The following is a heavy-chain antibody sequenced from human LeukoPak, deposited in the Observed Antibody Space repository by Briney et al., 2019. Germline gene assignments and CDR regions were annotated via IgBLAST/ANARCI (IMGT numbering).Heavy chain of an antibody. Sequence: GASVKVSCKASGYTLTGYYMHWVRQAPGQGLEWMGWINPNSGGTNYAQKFQGRVTMTRDTSISTAYMELSRLRSDDTAVYYCARASIAAAGTLDYWGQGTLVTVSS. V-gene: IGHV1-2*02. CDR2: INPNSGGT. CDR1: GYTLTGYY. J-gene: IGHJ4*02. CDR3: ARASIAAAGTLDY. D-gene: IGHD6-13*01.